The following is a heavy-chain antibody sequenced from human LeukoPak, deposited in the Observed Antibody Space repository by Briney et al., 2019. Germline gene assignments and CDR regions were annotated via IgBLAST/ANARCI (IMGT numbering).Heavy chain of an antibody. V-gene: IGHV1-18*01. CDR3: ARDQSPITIFGVVIPEFDP. CDR2: ISAYNGNT. J-gene: IGHJ5*02. Sequence: ASVKVSCKASGYTFTSYGISWVRQAPGQGLEWMGWISAYNGNTNYAQKLQGRVTMTRDTSISTAYMELSRLRSDDTAVYYCARDQSPITIFGVVIPEFDPWGQGTLVTVSS. CDR1: GYTFTSYG. D-gene: IGHD3-3*01.